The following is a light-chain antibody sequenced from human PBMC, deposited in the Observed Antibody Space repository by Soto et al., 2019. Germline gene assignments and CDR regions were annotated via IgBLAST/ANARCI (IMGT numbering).Light chain of an antibody. CDR2: LTS. CDR3: MQTLQTPRT. Sequence: DIVMTQSPVSLAVTPGETASISCNSSQSLLLYTNVQNYLDWYLQKPGQTPQLLIYLTSNRASGVPGRFNGSGSGTDFTLKISRVEAGDAGVYYCMQTLQTPRTFGQGTKVEIE. V-gene: IGKV2-28*01. J-gene: IGKJ1*01. CDR1: QSLLLYTNVQNY.